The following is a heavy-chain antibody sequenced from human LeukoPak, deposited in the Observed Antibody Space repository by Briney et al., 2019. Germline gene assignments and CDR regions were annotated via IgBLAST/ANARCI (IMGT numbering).Heavy chain of an antibody. CDR1: GYTSTDYY. V-gene: IGHV1-69-2*01. J-gene: IGHJ4*02. Sequence: ASVKISCKVSGYTSTDYYMHWVQQAPGKGLEWMGLVDPEDGETIYAEKFQGRVTITADTSTDTAYMELSSLRSEDTAVYYCATDPILTGDDYWGQGTLVTVSS. D-gene: IGHD7-27*01. CDR2: VDPEDGET. CDR3: ATDPILTGDDY.